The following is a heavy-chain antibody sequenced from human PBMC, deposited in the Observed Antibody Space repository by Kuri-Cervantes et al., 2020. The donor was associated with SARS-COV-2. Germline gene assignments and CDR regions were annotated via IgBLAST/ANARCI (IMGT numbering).Heavy chain of an antibody. D-gene: IGHD3-10*01. V-gene: IGHV1-69*04. CDR3: AVGVEYQMLGPYLNY. Sequence: SVKVSCKATGGTFSSYAISWVRQAPGQGLEWMGRLSPVLRTTHYAQKFQGRLTITADNSTTTAYMDLGSLKSDDTAVYYCAVGVEYQMLGPYLNYWGQGTLVTVSS. CDR1: GGTFSSYA. CDR2: LSPVLRTT. J-gene: IGHJ4*02.